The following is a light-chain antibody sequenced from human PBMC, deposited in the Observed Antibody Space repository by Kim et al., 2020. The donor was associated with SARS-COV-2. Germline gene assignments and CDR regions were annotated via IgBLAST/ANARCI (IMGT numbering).Light chain of an antibody. CDR1: QSVSSN. J-gene: IGKJ5*01. V-gene: IGKV3-15*01. Sequence: EIVMTQSPATLSVSPGERATLSCRASQSVSSNLAWYQQKPGQAPRLLIYGASIRATGIPARFSGSGSGTEFTLTISSLQSEDSAVYYCQQYTNWPPLTFGEGTKLEIK. CDR2: GAS. CDR3: QQYTNWPPLT.